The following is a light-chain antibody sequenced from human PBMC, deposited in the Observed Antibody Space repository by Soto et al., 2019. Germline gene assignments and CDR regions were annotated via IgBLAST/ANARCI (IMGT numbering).Light chain of an antibody. CDR2: EVT. V-gene: IGLV2-14*01. Sequence: QSALTQPASVSGSPGQSITISCTGTNSDIGGYNSVSWYQQHPRKAPKLMIYEVTNRPSGISNRFSGSKSGNTASLTISGLQAEDEADYYCSSYTRGNTYVFGTGTKLTVL. J-gene: IGLJ1*01. CDR3: SSYTRGNTYV. CDR1: NSDIGGYNS.